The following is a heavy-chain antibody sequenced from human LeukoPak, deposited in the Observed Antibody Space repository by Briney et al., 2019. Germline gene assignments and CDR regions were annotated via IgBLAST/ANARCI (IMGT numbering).Heavy chain of an antibody. Sequence: SETLSLTCTVSGGSISSYYWSWIRQPPGKGLEWIGYIYYSGSTNYNPSLKSRVTISVDTSKNQFSLKLSSVTAADTAVYYCASYYYDSSGYSNFDYWGQGTLVTVSS. CDR1: GGSISSYY. CDR3: ASYYYDSSGYSNFDY. CDR2: IYYSGST. V-gene: IGHV4-59*01. J-gene: IGHJ4*02. D-gene: IGHD3-22*01.